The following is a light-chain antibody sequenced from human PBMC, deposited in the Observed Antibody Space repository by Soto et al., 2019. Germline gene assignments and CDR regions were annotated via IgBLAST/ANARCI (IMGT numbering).Light chain of an antibody. CDR2: AAS. CDR3: QQSYTPPWT. V-gene: IGKV1-39*01. CDR1: QTINNY. Sequence: DIQMTQSASSLSATVGDRVTITCRASQTINNYLKWYQQRPGEAPKLLIYAASSLQGGVPSRFSRSGSGKVFTLTISGLQPEDFATYICQQSYTPPWTFGQGSKVDIX. J-gene: IGKJ1*01.